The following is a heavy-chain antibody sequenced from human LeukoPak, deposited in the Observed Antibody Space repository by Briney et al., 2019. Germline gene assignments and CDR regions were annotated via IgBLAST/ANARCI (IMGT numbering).Heavy chain of an antibody. CDR1: GGSFSGYY. V-gene: IGHV4-34*01. CDR3: AGSIARCLDD. Sequence: SETLYLTCAVYGGSFSGYYWSWIRQPPRKGLEWIGEMNRSRSNNYNPSLKCGATISVDTSKNQCSLKLRSVTAADTARYYGAGSIARCLDDWGEGTL. D-gene: IGHD6-6*01. CDR2: MNRSRSN. J-gene: IGHJ4*02.